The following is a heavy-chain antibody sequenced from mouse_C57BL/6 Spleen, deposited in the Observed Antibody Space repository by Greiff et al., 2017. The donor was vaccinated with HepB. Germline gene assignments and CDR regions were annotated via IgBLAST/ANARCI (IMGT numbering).Heavy chain of an antibody. D-gene: IGHD1-1*01. CDR2: INPGSGGT. CDR3: ARSRDYYGSSWFAY. J-gene: IGHJ3*01. Sequence: VQLQESGAELVRPGTSVKVSCKASGYAFTNYLIAWVKQRPGQGLEWIVVINPGSGGTNYNEKFKGKAKLTADKSSSTAYMQLSSLTSEDSAVYFCARSRDYYGSSWFAYWGQGTLVTVSA. CDR1: GYAFTNYL. V-gene: IGHV1-54*01.